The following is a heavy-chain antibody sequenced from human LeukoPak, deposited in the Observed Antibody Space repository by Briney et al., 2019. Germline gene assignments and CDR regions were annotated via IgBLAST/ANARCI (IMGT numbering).Heavy chain of an antibody. V-gene: IGHV5-51*01. CDR1: GYSFTSFW. J-gene: IGHJ5*02. CDR2: IHPGGSDI. CDR3: ARSLNYSDSTGYLNWFDP. Sequence: GESLKMSFQCFGYSFTSFWIGWVRQMPGKGLEWMGIIHPGGSDIRYSPSFQGQVTISADKSISTAYLQWSSLKASDTAIYYCARSLNYSDSTGYLNWFDPWGQGTLVTVSS. D-gene: IGHD3-22*01.